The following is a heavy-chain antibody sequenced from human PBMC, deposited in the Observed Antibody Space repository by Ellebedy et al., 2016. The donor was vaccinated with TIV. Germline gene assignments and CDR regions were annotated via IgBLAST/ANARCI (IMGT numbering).Heavy chain of an antibody. CDR1: GFTFSSYS. D-gene: IGHD2-15*01. CDR3: VRGGGSLDF. Sequence: GESLKISCAASGFTFSSYSMNWVRQAPGKGLEWVANIKQDGSDTYYVDSVKGRFTISRDNAKNSLFLQMNSLRAEDTAVYYCVRGGGSLDFWGPGTLVTVSS. CDR2: IKQDGSDT. V-gene: IGHV3-7*01. J-gene: IGHJ4*02.